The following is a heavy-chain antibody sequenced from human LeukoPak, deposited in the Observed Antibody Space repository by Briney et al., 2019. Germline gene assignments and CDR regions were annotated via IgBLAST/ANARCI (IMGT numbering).Heavy chain of an antibody. D-gene: IGHD1-26*01. Sequence: QPGGSLRLSCAASGFTFSGSALHWVRQASGKGLEWVGRIRSTANGYATAYAASVKGRFTISRDDSKNTAYLQMDSLKTEDTAVYYCVREAAATLFDYWGQGTLVTVSS. CDR2: IRSTANGYAT. J-gene: IGHJ4*02. CDR3: VREAAATLFDY. V-gene: IGHV3-73*01. CDR1: GFTFSGSA.